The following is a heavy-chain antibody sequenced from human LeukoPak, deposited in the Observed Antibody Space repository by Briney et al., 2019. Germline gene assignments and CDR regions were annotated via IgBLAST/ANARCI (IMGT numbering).Heavy chain of an antibody. D-gene: IGHD3-16*01. CDR3: ARVGEGMGSDGVDY. Sequence: SVKVSCKASGGTFSSYAISWVRQAPGQGLEWMGGIIPIFGTANYAQKFQGRVTITTDESTSIAYMELSSLRSEDTAVYYCARVGEGMGSDGVDYWGQGTLVTVSS. CDR1: GGTFSSYA. V-gene: IGHV1-69*05. J-gene: IGHJ4*02. CDR2: IIPIFGTA.